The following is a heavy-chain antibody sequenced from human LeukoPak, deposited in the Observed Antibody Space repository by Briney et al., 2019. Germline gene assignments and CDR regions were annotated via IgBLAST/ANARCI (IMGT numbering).Heavy chain of an antibody. V-gene: IGHV4-59*08. Sequence: KSSETLSLTCTVSGGSISSYYWSWIRQPPGKGLEWIGYIYYSGSTNYNPSLKSRVTISVDTSKNQFSLKLSSVTAADTAVYYCARQVQWLVLHGAFDIGGKGTMSASLQ. CDR1: GGSISSYY. D-gene: IGHD6-19*01. CDR2: IYYSGST. J-gene: IGHJ3*02. CDR3: ARQVQWLVLHGAFDI.